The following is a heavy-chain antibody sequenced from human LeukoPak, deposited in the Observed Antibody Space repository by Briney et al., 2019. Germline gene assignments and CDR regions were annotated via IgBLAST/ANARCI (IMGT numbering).Heavy chain of an antibody. D-gene: IGHD1-26*01. CDR1: GFTFSSYS. J-gene: IGHJ3*02. CDR2: ISSSSSYI. CDR3: AREGGSYLDDAFDI. V-gene: IGHV3-21*01. Sequence: GGSLRLSCAASGFTFSSYSMNWVRQAPGKGLEWVSSISSSSSYIYYADSVKGRFTISRDNAKNSLYLQINSLRAEDTAVYYCAREGGSYLDDAFDIWGQGTMVTVSS.